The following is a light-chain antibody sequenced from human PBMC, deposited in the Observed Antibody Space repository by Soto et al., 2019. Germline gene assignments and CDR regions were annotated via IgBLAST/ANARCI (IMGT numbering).Light chain of an antibody. Sequence: DIVMTQSPDSLAVSLGERATINCKSSQSVLYSSNNKNYLAWYQQKPGQPPKLLIYWASTRESGVPDRFSGSGSGTDFTLTISSLQAEDVAVYYCHQYPSPPVTFGQGTKLEIK. CDR3: HQYPSPPVT. CDR2: WAS. J-gene: IGKJ2*01. V-gene: IGKV4-1*01. CDR1: QSVLYSSNNKNY.